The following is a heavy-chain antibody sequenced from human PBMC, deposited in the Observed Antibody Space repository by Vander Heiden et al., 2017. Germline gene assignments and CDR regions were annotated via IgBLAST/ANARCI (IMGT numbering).Heavy chain of an antibody. J-gene: IGHJ4*02. CDR1: GYNFTSYA. CDR3: ARRSSSWLYYFDY. Sequence: QVQLVQSGAEVKKPGASVKVFCKASGYNFTSYAMHWVRQAPGQRLEWMGWINAGNGNTKYSQKFQGRVTITRDTSASTAYMELSSLRSEDTAVYYCARRSSSWLYYFDYWGQGTLVTVSS. CDR2: INAGNGNT. V-gene: IGHV1-3*01. D-gene: IGHD6-13*01.